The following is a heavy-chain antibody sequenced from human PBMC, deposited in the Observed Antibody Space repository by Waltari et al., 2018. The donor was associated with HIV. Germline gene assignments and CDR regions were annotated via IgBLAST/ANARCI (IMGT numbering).Heavy chain of an antibody. J-gene: IGHJ4*02. Sequence: QVQLVESGGGVVQPGRSLRLSCAASGFLFSSYGMHWVRQAPGKGRELGGVIGFDGNHKYYSDSVKGRFTISRDNSKDTVDLQMNSLRTEDTGVYYCARGDIILMVYTIDYWGQGTLVSVSS. D-gene: IGHD2-8*01. CDR2: IGFDGNHK. CDR3: ARGDIILMVYTIDY. CDR1: GFLFSSYG. V-gene: IGHV3-33*01.